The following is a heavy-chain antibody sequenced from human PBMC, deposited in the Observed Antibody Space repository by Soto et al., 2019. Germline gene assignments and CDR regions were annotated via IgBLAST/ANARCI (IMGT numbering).Heavy chain of an antibody. J-gene: IGHJ4*02. D-gene: IGHD4-4*01. V-gene: IGHV3-33*03. Sequence: QVQLVESGGGVVQPGRSLRLSCAASGFTFSSYGMHWVRQAPGKGLEWVAVIWYDGSNKYYADSVKGRFTISRDNAKNTLYLQMNSLSDEDTAVYYCARGLPNYSSFDSWGQGTLVTVSS. CDR3: ARGLPNYSSFDS. CDR2: IWYDGSNK. CDR1: GFTFSSYG.